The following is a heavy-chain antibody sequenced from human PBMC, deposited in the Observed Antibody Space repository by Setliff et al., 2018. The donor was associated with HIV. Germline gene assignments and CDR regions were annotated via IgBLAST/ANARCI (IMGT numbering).Heavy chain of an antibody. CDR2: ITGSGTTT. J-gene: IGHJ4*02. D-gene: IGHD3-10*01. CDR1: GFTFRTHE. CDR3: ARDEPTGGIDY. Sequence: PGGSLRLSCAASGFTFRTHEMNWVRQAPGKGLEWVSYITGSGTTTYYADSVKGRFTISRDNAKNSLHLQMNSLRVEDTAVYYCARDEPTGGIDYWGQGTLVTVSS. V-gene: IGHV3-48*03.